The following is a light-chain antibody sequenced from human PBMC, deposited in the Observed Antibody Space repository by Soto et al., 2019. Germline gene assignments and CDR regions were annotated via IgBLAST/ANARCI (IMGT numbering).Light chain of an antibody. CDR1: QSVSNC. Sequence: EVVWTQSPATLCLSPGESLTISWKASQSVSNCLAWHQQKPGQGPRLLIYDASNRATGIPARFRGSGSGTEFTLTINSLKPEDFVVYYCQQRNNWPLTFGGGTKVDIK. J-gene: IGKJ4*01. CDR2: DAS. CDR3: QQRNNWPLT. V-gene: IGKV3-11*01.